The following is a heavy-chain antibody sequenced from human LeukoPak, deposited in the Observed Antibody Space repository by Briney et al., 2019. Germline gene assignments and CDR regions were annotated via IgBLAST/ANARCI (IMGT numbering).Heavy chain of an antibody. J-gene: IGHJ4*02. V-gene: IGHV3-7*01. CDR3: AKRIQSAMAMGY. Sequence: GGSLRLSCEASGFTFSSYWMIWVRQAPGKGLEWVANIKQDGSEKYYMDAVKGRFTISRDNAKNSLYLQMNSLRVEDTAVYYCAKRIQSAMAMGYWGQGTLVTVSS. CDR1: GFTFSSYW. D-gene: IGHD5-18*01. CDR2: IKQDGSEK.